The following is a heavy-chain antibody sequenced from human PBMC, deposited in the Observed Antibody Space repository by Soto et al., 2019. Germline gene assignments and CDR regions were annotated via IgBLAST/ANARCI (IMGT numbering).Heavy chain of an antibody. Sequence: GGSLRPSCAASGFTFNTYSMNWVRQAPGKGLEWVSFISSNSIFIYYADSVKGRFTISRDNAKNAVYLQMNSLRVEDTAVYYCVRINYCSSSSCSPFDYWGQGTPVTVSS. D-gene: IGHD2-15*01. V-gene: IGHV3-21*01. CDR2: ISSNSIFI. CDR3: VRINYCSSSSCSPFDY. CDR1: GFTFNTYS. J-gene: IGHJ4*02.